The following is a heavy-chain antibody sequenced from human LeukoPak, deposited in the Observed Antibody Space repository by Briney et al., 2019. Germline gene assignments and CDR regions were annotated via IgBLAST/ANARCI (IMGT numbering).Heavy chain of an antibody. CDR1: GFTFSSYA. CDR2: IEKDGSEK. J-gene: IGHJ4*02. V-gene: IGHV3-7*01. Sequence: GGSLRLSCAASGFTFSSYAMSWVRQAPGKGLEWVANIEKDGSEKYYVDSVKGRFTISRDNSKNTLYLQMNSLRAEDTAVYYCAKSGVTAAAGKNRGFFDYWGQGTLVTVSS. D-gene: IGHD6-13*01. CDR3: AKSGVTAAAGKNRGFFDY.